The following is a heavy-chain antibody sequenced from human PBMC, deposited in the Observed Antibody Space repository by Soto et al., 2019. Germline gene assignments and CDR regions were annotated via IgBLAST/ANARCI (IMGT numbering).Heavy chain of an antibody. D-gene: IGHD7-27*01. CDR1: GFTFSSYG. V-gene: IGHV3-30*18. Sequence: QVQLVESGGGVVQPGRSLRLSCAASGFTFSSYGMHWVRQAPGKGLGWGAVISYDGSNKYYADSVKGRFTISRDNSKNTLYLQMNSLRAEDTAVYYCAKDLLGPGRAYGMDVWGQGTTVTVSS. CDR3: AKDLLGPGRAYGMDV. CDR2: ISYDGSNK. J-gene: IGHJ6*02.